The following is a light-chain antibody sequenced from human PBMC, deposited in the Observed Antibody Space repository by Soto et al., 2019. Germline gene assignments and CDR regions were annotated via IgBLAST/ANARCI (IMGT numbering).Light chain of an antibody. CDR2: EGS. CDR3: CSFAGSSTYVV. V-gene: IGLV2-23*01. CDR1: SSDVGSYNL. Sequence: QSVLTQPASVSGSPGQSITISCTGTSSDVGSYNLVSWFQHHPGKAPKLMTYEGSKRPSGVSNRFSGSKSGNTASLTISGLQAEDEADYYCCSFAGSSTYVVFGRGTKLTVL. J-gene: IGLJ2*01.